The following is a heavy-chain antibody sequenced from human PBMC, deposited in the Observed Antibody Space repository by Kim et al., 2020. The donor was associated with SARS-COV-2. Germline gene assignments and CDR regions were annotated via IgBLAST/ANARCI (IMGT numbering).Heavy chain of an antibody. CDR3: AKGAMRVVVITTEFDY. D-gene: IGHD3-22*01. V-gene: IGHV3-23*01. Sequence: VKGRLTSSRDNAKNTLYRQVKSLRAEDTAVYYCAKGAMRVVVITTEFDYWGQGTLVTVSS. J-gene: IGHJ4*02.